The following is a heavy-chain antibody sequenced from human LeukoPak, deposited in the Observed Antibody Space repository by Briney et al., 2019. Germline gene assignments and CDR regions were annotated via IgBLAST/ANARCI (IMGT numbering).Heavy chain of an antibody. CDR3: AREEEMATNTDY. CDR2: INGDGSAT. V-gene: IGHV3-74*01. D-gene: IGHD5-24*01. J-gene: IGHJ4*02. Sequence: GGSLRLSCAASGFTFRRHWMHWVRQAPGKRLVWVSRINGDGSATYYADSVKGRFSISRDNPKNTLYLHMHSLRADDTAVYYCAREEEMATNTDYWGQGTLVTVSS. CDR1: GFTFRRHW.